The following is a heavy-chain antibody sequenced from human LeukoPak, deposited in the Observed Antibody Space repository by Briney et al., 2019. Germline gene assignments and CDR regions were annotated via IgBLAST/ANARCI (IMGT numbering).Heavy chain of an antibody. CDR1: GYTFTIYY. V-gene: IGHV1-46*01. J-gene: IGHJ5*02. CDR3: ARDRCSGGSCYGWFDP. D-gene: IGHD2-15*01. CDR2: INPSGGST. Sequence: ASVSVSYRASGYTFTIYYMHWVRQAPGQGLEWMGIINPSGGSTSYAQKFQGRVTMTRDTSTSTVYMELSSLRSEDTAVYYCARDRCSGGSCYGWFDPWGQGTLVTVSS.